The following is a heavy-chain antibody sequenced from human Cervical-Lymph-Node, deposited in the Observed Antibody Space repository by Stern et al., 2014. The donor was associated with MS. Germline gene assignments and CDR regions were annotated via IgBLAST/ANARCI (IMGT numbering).Heavy chain of an antibody. V-gene: IGHV1-69*06. Sequence: QVQLVQSGAEVKKPGSSVKVSCKASGDTFSSYAINWVRQVPGQGLEWMGGIHPVCETTNYAQKFQDRVTITADKSTNTAYMELMTLRSEDTAVYYCARGGGLVGYFDYWGQGTLVSVSS. CDR2: IHPVCETT. J-gene: IGHJ4*02. D-gene: IGHD1-26*01. CDR3: ARGGGLVGYFDY. CDR1: GDTFSSYA.